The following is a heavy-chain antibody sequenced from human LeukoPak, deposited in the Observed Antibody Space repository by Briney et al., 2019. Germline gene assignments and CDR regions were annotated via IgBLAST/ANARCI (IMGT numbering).Heavy chain of an antibody. V-gene: IGHV1-2*02. J-gene: IGHJ5*02. CDR2: VNPNSGGT. D-gene: IGHD5-18*01. CDR1: GYTFTGYY. Sequence: GAXVXXSCKASGYTFTGYYMHWVRQAPGQGLEWMGRVNPNSGGTNFAQKFQGRVTMTRDTSISTAYMELSSLRSDDTAVYYCARSFVDTAMVTWDNWFDPWGQGTLVTLSS. CDR3: ARSFVDTAMVTWDNWFDP.